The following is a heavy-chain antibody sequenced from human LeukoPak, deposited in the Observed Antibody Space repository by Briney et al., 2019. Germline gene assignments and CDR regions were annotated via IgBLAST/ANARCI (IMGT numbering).Heavy chain of an antibody. D-gene: IGHD2-8*01. CDR2: IYSAGST. Sequence: PGGALGLSRAGSGFTVSSNYVTWVRQAPGRGLQGVSLIYSAGSTYYADSVQGRFTISRDNSKNTLFLQMNSLRAEDTAVYYCARGYCTNGVCFDSWGQGILVTVSS. CDR1: GFTVSSNY. J-gene: IGHJ4*02. CDR3: ARGYCTNGVCFDS. V-gene: IGHV3-53*01.